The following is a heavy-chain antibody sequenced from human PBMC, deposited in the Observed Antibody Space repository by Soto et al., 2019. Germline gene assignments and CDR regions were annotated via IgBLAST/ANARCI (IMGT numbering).Heavy chain of an antibody. CDR3: ASSNPQYCSSTSCYFGWFDP. J-gene: IGHJ5*02. V-gene: IGHV1-69*01. CDR1: GGTFSSYA. Sequence: QVQLVQSGAEVKKPGSSVKVSCKASGGTFSSYAISWVRQAPGQGLEWMGGSIPIFGTANYAQKFQGRVTITADESTSTAYMELSSLRSEDTAVYYCASSNPQYCSSTSCYFGWFDPWGQGTLVTVSS. D-gene: IGHD2-2*01. CDR2: SIPIFGTA.